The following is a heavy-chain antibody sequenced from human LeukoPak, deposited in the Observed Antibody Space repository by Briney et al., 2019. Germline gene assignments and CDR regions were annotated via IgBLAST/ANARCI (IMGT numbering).Heavy chain of an antibody. CDR3: ARPQVNDYGDCGI. CDR2: TSYDGSSE. Sequence: GRSLRLSCAASGLTFSDYVLYWVRQAPGKGLEWVAVTSYDGSSEYYTDSVKGRFTVSRDNSRSTLYLQMNSLRVEDTGVYYRARPQVNDYGDCGIWGQGTMVAVSS. CDR1: GLTFSDYV. V-gene: IGHV3-30-3*01. J-gene: IGHJ3*02. D-gene: IGHD4-17*01.